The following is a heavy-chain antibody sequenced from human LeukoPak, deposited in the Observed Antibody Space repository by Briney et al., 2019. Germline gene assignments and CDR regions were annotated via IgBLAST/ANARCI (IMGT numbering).Heavy chain of an antibody. V-gene: IGHV3-21*01. Sequence: PGGSLRLSCAASGFTFSSYSMNWVRQGPGKGLEWVSSISGSSTYIYYADSVQGRFTISRDNSKNTLDLQMNSLRAEDTAVYYCARDLSGYYGSGSYFLGYFDLWGRGTLVTVSS. CDR1: GFTFSSYS. J-gene: IGHJ2*01. CDR2: ISGSSTYI. D-gene: IGHD3-10*01. CDR3: ARDLSGYYGSGSYFLGYFDL.